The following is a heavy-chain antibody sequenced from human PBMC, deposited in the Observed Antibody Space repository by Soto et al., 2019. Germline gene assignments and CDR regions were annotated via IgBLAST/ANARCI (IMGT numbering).Heavy chain of an antibody. J-gene: IGHJ4*02. CDR3: ARGDIVATI. D-gene: IGHD5-12*01. Sequence: PGGSLRLSCTTSGFSFGDSHMSWVRQAPGKGLEWIAFIRSKDYGGTTEYAASVKGRFTISRDDSKSIAYLQMNTLETEDTAVYYCARGDIVATIWSQGTLVTVSS. V-gene: IGHV3-49*04. CDR1: GFSFGDSH. CDR2: IRSKDYGGTT.